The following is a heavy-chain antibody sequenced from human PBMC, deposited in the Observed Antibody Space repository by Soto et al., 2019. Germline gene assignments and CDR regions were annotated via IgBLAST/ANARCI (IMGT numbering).Heavy chain of an antibody. D-gene: IGHD5-12*01. J-gene: IGHJ4*02. Sequence: PVGSLRLSCAASGFTFSSYAMHWVRQAPVKVLEWVAVISYDGSNKYYADSLKGRFTISRDNSKNTLYLQMNSLRAEETAVYYCARGNGYTKFDYWGQGTLVTVSS. CDR1: GFTFSSYA. V-gene: IGHV3-30-3*01. CDR2: ISYDGSNK. CDR3: ARGNGYTKFDY.